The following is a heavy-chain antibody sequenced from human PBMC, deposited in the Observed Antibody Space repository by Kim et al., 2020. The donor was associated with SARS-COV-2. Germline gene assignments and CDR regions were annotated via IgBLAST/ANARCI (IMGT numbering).Heavy chain of an antibody. J-gene: IGHJ3*02. V-gene: IGHV3-30*18. CDR1: GFTFSSYG. CDR3: AKDLGWAPDDAFDI. Sequence: GGSLRLSCAASGFTFSSYGMHWVRQAPGKGLEWVAVISYDGSNKYYADSVKGRFTISRDNSKNTLYLQMNSLRAEDTAVYYCAKDLGWAPDDAFDIWGQG. CDR2: ISYDGSNK. D-gene: IGHD6-19*01.